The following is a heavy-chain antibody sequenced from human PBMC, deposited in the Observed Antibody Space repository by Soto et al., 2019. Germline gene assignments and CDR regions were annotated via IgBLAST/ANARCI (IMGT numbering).Heavy chain of an antibody. D-gene: IGHD1-26*01. V-gene: IGHV3-74*03. CDR2: IDSDGIST. CDR1: GFTFSSYW. CDR3: VRDDVGVGIDY. J-gene: IGHJ4*02. Sequence: EVQLVESGGGLVQPGGSLRLSCAASGFTFSSYWMHWVRQVPGKGLVWVSHIDSDGISTTYADSVKGRFTISRDNAENTGYRKMTSLRAEDTAVYYCVRDDVGVGIDYWGLGTLVTVSS.